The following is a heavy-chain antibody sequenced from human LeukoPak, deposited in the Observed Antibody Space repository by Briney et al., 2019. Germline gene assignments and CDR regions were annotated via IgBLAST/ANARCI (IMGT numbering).Heavy chain of an antibody. CDR3: ATTYNSGYDNNWFDP. CDR2: IIPIFGTA. CDR1: GGTFSSYA. Sequence: SVKVSCKASGGTFSSYAISWVRQAPGQGLEWMGGIIPIFGTANYAQKFQGRVTITTDESTSTAYMELSSLRSEDTAAYYCATTYNSGYDNNWFDPWGQGTLVTVSS. V-gene: IGHV1-69*05. J-gene: IGHJ5*02. D-gene: IGHD5-12*01.